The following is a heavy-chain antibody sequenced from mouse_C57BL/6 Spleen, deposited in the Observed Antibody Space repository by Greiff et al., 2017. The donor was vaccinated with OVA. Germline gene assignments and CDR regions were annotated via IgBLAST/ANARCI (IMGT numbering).Heavy chain of an antibody. J-gene: IGHJ3*01. Sequence: VKLVESGPGLVAPSQSLSITCTVSGFSLTSYGVDWVRQSPGKGLEWLGVIWGVGSTNYNSALKSRLSISKDNSKSQVFLKMNSLQTDDTAMYYCASEGSYGSSYGFAYWGQGTLVTVSA. V-gene: IGHV2-6*01. CDR3: ASEGSYGSSYGFAY. D-gene: IGHD1-1*01. CDR2: IWGVGST. CDR1: GFSLTSYG.